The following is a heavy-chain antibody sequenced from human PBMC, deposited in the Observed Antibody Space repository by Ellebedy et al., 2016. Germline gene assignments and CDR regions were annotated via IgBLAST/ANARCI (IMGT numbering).Heavy chain of an antibody. J-gene: IGHJ6*02. CDR1: GFSVTNHY. CDR3: ARDLRVYYYGMDV. Sequence: GGSLRLSXAVSGFSVTNHYMNWVRQAPGKGLEWISVIQTTGATFYAESVKDRFTISRDESKNMLYLHMSSLRLNDTAVYFCARDLRVYYYGMDVWGQGTTVIVSS. V-gene: IGHV3-66*01. CDR2: IQTTGAT. D-gene: IGHD3-9*01.